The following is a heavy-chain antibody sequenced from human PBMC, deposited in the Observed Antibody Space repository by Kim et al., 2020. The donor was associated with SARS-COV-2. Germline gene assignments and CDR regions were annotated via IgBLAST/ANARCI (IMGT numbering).Heavy chain of an antibody. D-gene: IGHD5-18*01. J-gene: IGHJ4*02. CDR3: ARATMVATAEY. V-gene: IGHV4-34*01. CDR1: GGSFSGYY. CDR2: INHSGST. Sequence: SETLSLTCAVYGGSFSGYYWSWIRQPPGKGLEWIGEINHSGSTNYNPSLKSRVTISVDTSKNQFSLKLSSVTAADTAVYYCARATMVATAEYWGQGTLVT.